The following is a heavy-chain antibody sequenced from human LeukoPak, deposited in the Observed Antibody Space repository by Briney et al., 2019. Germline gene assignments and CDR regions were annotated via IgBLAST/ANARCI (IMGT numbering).Heavy chain of an antibody. Sequence: GGSLRLSCEASGLSFSNYPMHWVRQAPGRGLEWITLITYDGAFDGGKTYYADSVKGRFTISRDNSKNTLYLQMNSLRADDTAVYYCARPYYDSSGYRLDYWGQGTLVTVSS. V-gene: IGHV3-30*01. CDR2: ITYDGAFDGGKT. D-gene: IGHD3-22*01. CDR3: ARPYYDSSGYRLDY. CDR1: GLSFSNYP. J-gene: IGHJ4*02.